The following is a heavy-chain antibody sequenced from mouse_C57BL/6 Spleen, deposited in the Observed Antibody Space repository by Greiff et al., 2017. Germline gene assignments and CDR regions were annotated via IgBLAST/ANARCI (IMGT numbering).Heavy chain of an antibody. D-gene: IGHD2-2*01. J-gene: IGHJ4*01. CDR1: GYTFTSYG. V-gene: IGHV1-81*01. CDR3: ARESNMVTPYYYAMDY. CDR2: IYPRSGTT. Sequence: VQLQQSGAELARPGASVKLSCTASGYTFTSYGISWVNQRTGQGLEWIGEIYPRSGTTYYNETFKGKATLTADNSSSTAYMEIRSLTSEDSAVYVCARESNMVTPYYYAMDYWGQGTSVTVSS.